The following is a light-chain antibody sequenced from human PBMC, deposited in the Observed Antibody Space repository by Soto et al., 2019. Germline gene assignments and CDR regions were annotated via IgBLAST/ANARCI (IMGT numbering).Light chain of an antibody. V-gene: IGKV3-20*01. Sequence: EIVLTQSPGTLSLSPGERATLSCRASQSVSSSYLAWYQQKPGQAPRLLIYGASSRGTGIPDRFSGSGSGTDFTLTISRLEPEDFAVYYCQQYGSSPPNTFGQGTKLEIK. CDR2: GAS. J-gene: IGKJ2*01. CDR1: QSVSSSY. CDR3: QQYGSSPPNT.